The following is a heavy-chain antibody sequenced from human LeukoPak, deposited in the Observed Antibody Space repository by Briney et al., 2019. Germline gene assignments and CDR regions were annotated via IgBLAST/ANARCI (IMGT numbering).Heavy chain of an antibody. CDR1: GFTFSSYG. Sequence: GGSLRLSCAASGFTFSSYGMHWVRQAPGKGLEWVAVISYDGSNKYYADSVKGRFTISRDNSKNTLYLQMNSLRAEDTAVYYCAKEHPLEWLLSQKYFDYWGQGTLVTVSS. D-gene: IGHD3-3*01. V-gene: IGHV3-30*18. CDR2: ISYDGSNK. CDR3: AKEHPLEWLLSQKYFDY. J-gene: IGHJ4*02.